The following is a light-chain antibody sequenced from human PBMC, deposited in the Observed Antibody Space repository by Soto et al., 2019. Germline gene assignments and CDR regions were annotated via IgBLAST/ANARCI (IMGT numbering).Light chain of an antibody. CDR1: QSVSSN. V-gene: IGKV3-15*01. Sequence: IVMTQSPATLSVSPGERATLSCRASQSVSSNLAWYQQKPGQAPRLLIFGASIRATGVPARFSAGGSGTEFTLTISSRQSEDFAIYYCQQYNDWPTYTFGQGTNLEIK. CDR2: GAS. CDR3: QQYNDWPTYT. J-gene: IGKJ2*01.